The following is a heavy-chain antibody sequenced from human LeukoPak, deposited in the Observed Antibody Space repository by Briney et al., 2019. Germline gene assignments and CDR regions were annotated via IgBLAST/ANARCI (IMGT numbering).Heavy chain of an antibody. D-gene: IGHD3-10*01. J-gene: IGHJ6*02. V-gene: IGHV1-24*01. CDR3: ARDRDYYGSGSPNYYGMDV. CDR2: FDPEDGET. Sequence: ASVKVSCKVSGYTLTELSMHWVRQAPGKGLEWMGGFDPEDGETIYAQKFQGRVTMTEDTSTDTAYMELSSLRSEDTAVYYCARDRDYYGSGSPNYYGMDVWGQGTTVTVSS. CDR1: GYTLTELS.